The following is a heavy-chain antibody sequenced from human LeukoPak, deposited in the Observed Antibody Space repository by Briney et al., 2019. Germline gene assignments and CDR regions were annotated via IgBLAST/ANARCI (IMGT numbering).Heavy chain of an antibody. CDR2: TYYSGST. D-gene: IGHD2-2*03. CDR3: ARQDGYCSSTSCTGYFDS. V-gene: IGHV4-39*01. CDR1: GGSISSSNYY. Sequence: PSETLSLTCTVFGGSISSSNYYWGWIRQPPGKGLEWLGNTYYSGSTYYNPSLKSRVTISVDTSKNQFSLKLSSVTATDTAVYYCARQDGYCSSTSCTGYFDSWGQGTLVTVSS. J-gene: IGHJ4*02.